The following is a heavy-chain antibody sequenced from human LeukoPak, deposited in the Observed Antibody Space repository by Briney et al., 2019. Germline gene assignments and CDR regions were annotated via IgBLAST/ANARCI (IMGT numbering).Heavy chain of an antibody. CDR3: ARVGSSGYYYKNPFDY. J-gene: IGHJ4*02. V-gene: IGHV3-66*01. Sequence: PGGSLRLSCAASEFSVGSNYMTWVRQAPGKGLEWVSLIYSGGSTYYADSVKGRFTISRDNSKNTLYLQMNSLRAEDTAVYYCARVGSSGYYYKNPFDYWGQGTLVTVSS. CDR2: IYSGGST. D-gene: IGHD3-22*01. CDR1: EFSVGSNY.